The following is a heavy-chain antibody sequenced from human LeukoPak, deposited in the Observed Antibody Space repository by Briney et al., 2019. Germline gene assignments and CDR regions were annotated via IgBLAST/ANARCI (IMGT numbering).Heavy chain of an antibody. J-gene: IGHJ4*02. D-gene: IGHD2-2*01. V-gene: IGHV3-30*03. Sequence: QPGGSLRLSCAASGFTFSSHGMHWVRQAPGKGLEWVAVISYDGSNKYHADSVKGRFTISRDNSKNTLYLQMNSLRAEDTAVYCCARDRQLPRGYFDYWGQGTLVTVSS. CDR2: ISYDGSNK. CDR3: ARDRQLPRGYFDY. CDR1: GFTFSSHG.